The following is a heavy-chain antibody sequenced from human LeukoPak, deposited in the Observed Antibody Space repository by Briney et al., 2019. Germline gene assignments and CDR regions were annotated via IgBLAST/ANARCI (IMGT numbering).Heavy chain of an antibody. V-gene: IGHV5-51*01. D-gene: IGHD6-19*01. CDR2: IYPGDSDT. CDR3: ARQIIAVAGGEGGIDFDY. CDR1: GYSFTSYW. Sequence: GESLKISCTGSGYSFTSYWIVWVRQMPGKGLEWMGIIYPGDSDTRYSPSFQGQVTISADKSISTAYLQWSSLKASDTAMYYCARQIIAVAGGEGGIDFDYWGQGTLVTVSS. J-gene: IGHJ4*02.